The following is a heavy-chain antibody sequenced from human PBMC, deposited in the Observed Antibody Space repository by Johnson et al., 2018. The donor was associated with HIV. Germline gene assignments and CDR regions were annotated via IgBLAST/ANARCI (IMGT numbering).Heavy chain of an antibody. V-gene: IGHV3-15*01. J-gene: IGHJ3*02. Sequence: VQLVESGGGLVKPGGSLRLSCAASGFIFSNAWMSWVRQAPGKGLEWVGRIKSKTDGGTTDYAAPVKGRFTISRDDSKNTLYLQMNSLKTEDTAVYYCTTKTTVVTLGFDIWGQGTMVTVSS. CDR1: GFIFSNAW. CDR2: IKSKTDGGTT. D-gene: IGHD4-23*01. CDR3: TTKTTVVTLGFDI.